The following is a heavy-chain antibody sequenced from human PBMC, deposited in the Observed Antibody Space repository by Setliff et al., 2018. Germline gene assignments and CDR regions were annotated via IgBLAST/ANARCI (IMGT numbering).Heavy chain of an antibody. D-gene: IGHD1-1*01. CDR2: IYNSGYT. V-gene: IGHV4-39*01. CDR1: GGPVTNTNNY. CDR3: ASGLEFDY. Sequence: SETLSLTCSVSGGPVTNTNNYWGWIRQPPGKGLEWIGGIYNSGYTHYKPPLKSRATISVDTSKSQFSLNLSNVTAADTAVYYCASGLEFDYWGPGSLVTVSS. J-gene: IGHJ4*01.